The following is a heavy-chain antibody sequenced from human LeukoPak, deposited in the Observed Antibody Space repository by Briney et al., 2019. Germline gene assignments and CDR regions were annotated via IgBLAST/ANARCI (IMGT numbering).Heavy chain of an antibody. CDR3: ARSNGFGMDV. CDR2: IKRDGSGA. J-gene: IGHJ6*01. D-gene: IGHD2-8*01. V-gene: IGHV3-74*01. CDR1: GFTFSFNS. Sequence: GGSLRLSCAASGFTFSFNSMHWVRQGPGKGLVWVSRIKRDGSGATYADSVKGRVTISRDNAKNTLYLQMNSLGAEDTAVYYCARSNGFGMDVWGQGTTVTVSS.